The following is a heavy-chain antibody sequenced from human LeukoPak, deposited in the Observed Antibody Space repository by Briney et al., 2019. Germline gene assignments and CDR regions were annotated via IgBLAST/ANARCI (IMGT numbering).Heavy chain of an antibody. J-gene: IGHJ3*02. D-gene: IGHD3-22*01. Sequence: SQTLSLTCTVSGGSISSGSYYWGWIRQPAGKGLEWIGRIYTSGSTNYNPSLKSRVTISVDTSKNQFSLKLSSVTAADTAVYYCARVHSSAPTYYYDSSGYYGIWGQGTMVTVSS. CDR1: GGSISSGSYY. CDR3: ARVHSSAPTYYYDSSGYYGI. V-gene: IGHV4-61*02. CDR2: IYTSGST.